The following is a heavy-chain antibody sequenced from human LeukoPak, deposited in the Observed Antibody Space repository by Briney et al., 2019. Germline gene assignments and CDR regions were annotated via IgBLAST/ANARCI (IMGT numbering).Heavy chain of an antibody. Sequence: SETLSLTCAVSGYSISSGYYWGWTRQPPGKGLEWIGSIYHSGSTYYNPSLKSRVTISVDTSKNQFSLKLSSVTAADTAVYYCARGDVDIVATIFDYWGQGTLVTVSS. V-gene: IGHV4-38-2*01. D-gene: IGHD5-12*01. J-gene: IGHJ4*02. CDR2: IYHSGST. CDR1: GYSISSGYY. CDR3: ARGDVDIVATIFDY.